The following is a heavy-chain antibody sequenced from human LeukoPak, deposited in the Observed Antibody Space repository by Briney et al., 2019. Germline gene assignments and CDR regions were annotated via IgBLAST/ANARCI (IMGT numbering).Heavy chain of an antibody. CDR1: GFTFRSYA. D-gene: IGHD5-18*01. CDR3: ARDSGYSYADDY. CDR2: ITYNSGTI. J-gene: IGHJ4*02. Sequence: GGSLRLSCAASGFTFRSYAMQWVRQAPGKGLEWVSYITYNSGTIFYADSVKGRFTTSRDNAKDSLYLQMSSLRDEDTAVHYCARDSGYSYADDYWGQGTLVTVSS. V-gene: IGHV3-48*02.